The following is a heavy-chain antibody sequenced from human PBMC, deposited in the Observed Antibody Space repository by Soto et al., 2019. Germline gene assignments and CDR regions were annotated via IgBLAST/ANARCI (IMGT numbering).Heavy chain of an antibody. Sequence: SVKVSCKTSGFAFGNSAVQWVRQARGQRLEWMGWIVVGSGSTNYEQRFQQRVTITRDKSKNQFSLKLSSVTAADTAVYYCARDQNSSSWSDAFDIWGQGTMVTVSS. V-gene: IGHV1-58*01. D-gene: IGHD6-13*01. CDR1: GFAFGNSA. CDR2: IVVGSGST. J-gene: IGHJ3*02. CDR3: ARDQNSSSWSDAFDI.